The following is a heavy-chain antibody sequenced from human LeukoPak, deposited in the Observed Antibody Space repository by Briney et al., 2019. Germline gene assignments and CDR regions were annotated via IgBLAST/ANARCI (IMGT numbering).Heavy chain of an antibody. D-gene: IGHD6-13*01. Sequence: PGGSLRLSCVVSGFTFSSYGFHWVRQAPGKGLEWVAGISYDGSNEFYADSVKGRFTISRDNPKNTVYLQMNSLRAEDTAVYYCARELRGSSWQNYYYYYGMDVWGQGTTVTVSS. CDR2: ISYDGSNE. J-gene: IGHJ6*02. V-gene: IGHV3-30*03. CDR1: GFTFSSYG. CDR3: ARELRGSSWQNYYYYYGMDV.